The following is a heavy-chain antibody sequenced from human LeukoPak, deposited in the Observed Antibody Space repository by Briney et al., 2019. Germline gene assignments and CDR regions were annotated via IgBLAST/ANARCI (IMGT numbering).Heavy chain of an antibody. CDR3: ATVPYCSSTGCYVSGPMGFDP. D-gene: IGHD2-2*01. CDR2: INPNSGGT. Sequence: ASVKVSCKASGYIFSDYYMHWVRQAPGQGLEWMGWINPNSGGTNYAQKFQGRVTMTRDTSISTAYMELSSLRSEDTAVYYCATVPYCSSTGCYVSGPMGFDPWGQGTLVTVSS. J-gene: IGHJ5*02. V-gene: IGHV1-2*02. CDR1: GYIFSDYY.